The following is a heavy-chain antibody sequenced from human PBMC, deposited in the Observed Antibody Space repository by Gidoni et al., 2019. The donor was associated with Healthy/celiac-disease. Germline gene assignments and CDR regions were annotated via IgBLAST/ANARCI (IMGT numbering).Heavy chain of an antibody. J-gene: IGHJ4*02. CDR3: ARDEGRKVRGVDY. CDR2: ISSSSSTI. D-gene: IGHD3-10*01. CDR1: GFTFSRYS. V-gene: IGHV3-48*01. Sequence: EVQLVESGGGLVQPGGSRRLSCAASGFTFSRYSMNWVSYISSSSSTIYYADSVKGRFTISRDNAKNSLYLQMNSLRAEDTAVYYCARDEGRKVRGVDYWGQGTLVTVSS.